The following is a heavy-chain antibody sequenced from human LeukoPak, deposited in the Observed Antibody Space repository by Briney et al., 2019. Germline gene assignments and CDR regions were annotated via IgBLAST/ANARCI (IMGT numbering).Heavy chain of an antibody. Sequence: GASVKVSCKASGYTFTSYGISWVRQAPGQGLEWMGWISAYNGNTNYAQKLQGRVTMTTDTSTSTAYMELRSLRSDDTAVYYCARAGGSGYYDSSGCYPHAFDIWGQGTMVTVSS. CDR3: ARAGGSGYYDSSGCYPHAFDI. CDR2: ISAYNGNT. D-gene: IGHD3-22*01. J-gene: IGHJ3*02. V-gene: IGHV1-18*01. CDR1: GYTFTSYG.